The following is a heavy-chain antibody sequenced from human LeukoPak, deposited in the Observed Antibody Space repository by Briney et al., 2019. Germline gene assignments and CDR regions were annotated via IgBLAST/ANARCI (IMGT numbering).Heavy chain of an antibody. CDR2: ISSSSSYI. V-gene: IGHV3-21*01. J-gene: IGHJ3*02. CDR1: GFTFSSYS. D-gene: IGHD4-23*01. CDR3: ASGKDYGGLGGAFDI. Sequence: KPGGSLRLSCAASGFTFSSYSMNWDRQAPGKGLEWVSSISSSSSYIYYADSVKGRFTISRDNAKNSLYLQMNSLRAEDTAVYYCASGKDYGGLGGAFDIWGQGTMVTVSS.